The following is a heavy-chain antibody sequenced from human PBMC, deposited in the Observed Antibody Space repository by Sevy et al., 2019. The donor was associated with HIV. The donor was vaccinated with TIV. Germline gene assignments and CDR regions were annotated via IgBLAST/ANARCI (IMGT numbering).Heavy chain of an antibody. J-gene: IGHJ2*01. D-gene: IGHD6-13*01. CDR3: ARPGGYSSSWRPDWYFDL. Sequence: GGSLRLSCAASGFTFSSYWMSWVRQAPGKGLEWVANIKQDGSEKYYVDSVKGRFTISRDNAKNSLYLQMNSLRAEDTAVYYCARPGGYSSSWRPDWYFDLWGHGTLVTVSS. CDR1: GFTFSSYW. V-gene: IGHV3-7*01. CDR2: IKQDGSEK.